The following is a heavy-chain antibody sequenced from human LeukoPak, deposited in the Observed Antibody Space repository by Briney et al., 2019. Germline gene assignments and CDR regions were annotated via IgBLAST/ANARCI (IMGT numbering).Heavy chain of an antibody. CDR3: ARIGYSTSWYWFDP. V-gene: IGHV4-59*01. CDR2: IYYSGST. J-gene: IGHJ5*02. CDR1: GGSISSYY. Sequence: SETLSLTCTVSGGSISSYYWSWIRQPPGKGLEWIGYIYYSGSTNYNPSLKSRVTISVDTSKNQFSLKLSSVTAADTAVYYCARIGYSTSWYWFDPWGQGTQVTVSS. D-gene: IGHD6-13*01.